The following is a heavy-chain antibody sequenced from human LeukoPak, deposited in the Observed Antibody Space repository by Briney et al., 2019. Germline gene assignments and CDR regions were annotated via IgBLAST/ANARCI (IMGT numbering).Heavy chain of an antibody. D-gene: IGHD6-13*01. V-gene: IGHV1-2*02. CDR1: GYTFTGYF. J-gene: IGHJ4*02. CDR3: ARRGSSSSSEFDY. CDR2: INPNSGDT. Sequence: RVSVKVSCKASGYTFTGYFLHWVREAPGQGLESMGWINPNSGDTNSAQKFQGRVTMTRDTSISTAYMEMSSLRSDDTAVYYCARRGSSSSSEFDYWGQGTLVTV.